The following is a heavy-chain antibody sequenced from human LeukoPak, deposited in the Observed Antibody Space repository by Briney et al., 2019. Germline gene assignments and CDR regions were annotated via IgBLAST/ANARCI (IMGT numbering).Heavy chain of an antibody. Sequence: SETLSLTCTVSGGSISSSNYYWGWIRQPPGKGLEWIGNIYYSGSTYYNPSLKSRVTISVDTSKSQFSLKLSSVTAADTAVYYCARQGESRSGWYSSDSWGQGTLVTVSS. V-gene: IGHV4-39*01. CDR3: ARQGESRSGWYSSDS. CDR2: IYYSGST. CDR1: GGSISSSNYY. D-gene: IGHD6-19*01. J-gene: IGHJ4*02.